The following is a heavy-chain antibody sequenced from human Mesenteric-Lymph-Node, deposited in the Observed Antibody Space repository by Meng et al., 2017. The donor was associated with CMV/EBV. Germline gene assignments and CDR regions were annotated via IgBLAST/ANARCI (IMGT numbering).Heavy chain of an antibody. CDR2: IYSSGST. CDR3: ARDRPGMDV. Sequence: SETLSLTCNVSGGSVSSGSHYWSWIRQPPGKGLEWIGYIYSSGSTNYNSSLKSRVTISVDTSKNEFSLKLSSVTAADTAVYFCARDRPGMDVWGQGTTVTVSS. CDR1: GGSVSSGSHY. V-gene: IGHV4-61*01. J-gene: IGHJ6*02.